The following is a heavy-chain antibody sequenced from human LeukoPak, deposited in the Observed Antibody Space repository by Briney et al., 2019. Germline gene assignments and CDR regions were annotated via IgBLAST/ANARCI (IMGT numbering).Heavy chain of an antibody. J-gene: IGHJ5*02. D-gene: IGHD2-15*01. V-gene: IGHV1-18*01. CDR2: ISGYSGKT. CDR3: AKTQGYYDA. Sequence: ASVKVSCKASGYTFTRYGLSWVRQAPGQGLEWMGWISGYSGKTNYAQKLQGRVTMTTDTSTSTAYMELRSLRSDDTAVYYCAKTQGYYDAWGQGALVTVSS. CDR1: GYTFTRYG.